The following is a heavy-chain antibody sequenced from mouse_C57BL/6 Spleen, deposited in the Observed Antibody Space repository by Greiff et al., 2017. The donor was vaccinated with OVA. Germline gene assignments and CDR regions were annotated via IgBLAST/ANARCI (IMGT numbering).Heavy chain of an antibody. CDR2: INYDGSST. J-gene: IGHJ1*03. CDR3: ARDGFITKVPLGYFDV. V-gene: IGHV5-16*01. Sequence: EVKVVESEGGLVQPGSSMKLSCTASGFTFSDYYMAWVRQVPEKGLEWVANINYDGSSTYYLDSLKSRFIISRDNAKNILYLQMSSLKSEDTATYYCARDGFITKVPLGYFDVWGTGTTVTVSS. D-gene: IGHD1-1*01. CDR1: GFTFSDYY.